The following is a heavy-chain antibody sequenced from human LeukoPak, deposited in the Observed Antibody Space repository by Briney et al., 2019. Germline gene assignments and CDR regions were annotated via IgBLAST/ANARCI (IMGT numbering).Heavy chain of an antibody. J-gene: IGHJ4*02. CDR3: ARQGDGGRAYDH. Sequence: SETLSLTCTVSGGSISSSSYYWGWIRQPPGKGLEWIGTISVSRSTYYNPSLRSRVTISEDTSKNQFSLKLTSVTAADTAVYYCARQGDGGRAYDHWGQGTLVTVSS. D-gene: IGHD4-23*01. V-gene: IGHV4-39*01. CDR2: ISVSRST. CDR1: GGSISSSSYY.